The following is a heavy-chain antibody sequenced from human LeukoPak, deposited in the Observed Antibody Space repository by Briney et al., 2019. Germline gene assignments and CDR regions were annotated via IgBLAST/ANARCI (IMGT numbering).Heavy chain of an antibody. CDR2: INAGNGNT. V-gene: IGHV1-3*01. CDR1: GYTFTSYA. CDR3: ARASWEYCSGGSCYDPPEYFQH. Sequence: ASVKVSCKASGYTFTSYAMYWVRQAPGQRLEWMGWINAGNGNTKYSQKFQGRVTITRDTSASTAYMELSSLRSEDTAVYYCARASWEYCSGGSCYDPPEYFQHWGQGTLVTVSS. D-gene: IGHD2-15*01. J-gene: IGHJ1*01.